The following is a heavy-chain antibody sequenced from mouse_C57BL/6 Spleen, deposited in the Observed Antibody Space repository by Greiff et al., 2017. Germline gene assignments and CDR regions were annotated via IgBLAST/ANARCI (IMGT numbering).Heavy chain of an antibody. CDR3: ARRVYDGYYDWYFDV. V-gene: IGHV1-80*01. CDR2: IYPGDGDT. J-gene: IGHJ1*03. D-gene: IGHD2-3*01. CDR1: GYAFSSYW. Sequence: QVQLQQSGAELVKPGASVKISCKASGYAFSSYWMNWVKQRPGKGLEWIGQIYPGDGDTNYNGKVKGKATLTADKSSSTAYMQLSSLTSEDSAVYFCARRVYDGYYDWYFDVWGTGTTVTVSS.